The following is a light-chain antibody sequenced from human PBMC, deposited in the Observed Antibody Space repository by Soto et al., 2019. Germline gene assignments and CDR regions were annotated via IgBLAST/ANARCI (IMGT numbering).Light chain of an antibody. Sequence: EIVLTQSPGTLSLSPVERATLSCMASQSVSSSYLAWYQQKPGQAPRLLIYGASTRATGIPARFSGSGSGTDFTLTISRLEPEDFAVYYCQQYGSSTITFGQGTRLEIK. J-gene: IGKJ5*01. CDR3: QQYGSSTIT. CDR1: QSVSSSY. V-gene: IGKV3-20*01. CDR2: GAS.